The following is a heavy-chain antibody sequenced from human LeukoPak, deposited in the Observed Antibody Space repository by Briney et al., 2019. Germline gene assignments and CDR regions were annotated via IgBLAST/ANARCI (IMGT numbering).Heavy chain of an antibody. D-gene: IGHD3-10*01. CDR2: IIPIFGTA. CDR3: ARDRRLGTMVRGVPKPYYYYYYMDV. J-gene: IGHJ6*03. CDR1: GGTFSSYA. V-gene: IGHV1-69*05. Sequence: SVKVSCKASGGTFSSYAISWVRQAPGQGLEWVGRIIPIFGTANYAQKFQGRVTITTDESTSTADMELSSLRSEDTAVYYCARDRRLGTMVRGVPKPYYYYYYMDVWGKGTTVTVSS.